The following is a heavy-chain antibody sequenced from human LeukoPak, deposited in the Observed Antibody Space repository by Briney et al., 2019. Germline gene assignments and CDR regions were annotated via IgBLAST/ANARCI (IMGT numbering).Heavy chain of an antibody. D-gene: IGHD4-17*01. J-gene: IGHJ4*02. CDR1: GFTFSGYA. CDR3: AKDVRDYGEYYFDS. CDR2: ISGSGGST. V-gene: IGHV3-23*01. Sequence: GGSLRLSCVASGFTFSGYAMSWVRQAPGKGLEWVSAISGSGGSTYYADSVKGRFTISRDNSKNTLYLQMNSLRAEDTAVYYCAKDVRDYGEYYFDSWGQGTLVTVSS.